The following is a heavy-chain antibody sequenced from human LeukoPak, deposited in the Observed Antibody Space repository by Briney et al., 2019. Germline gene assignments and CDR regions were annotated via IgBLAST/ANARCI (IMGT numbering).Heavy chain of an antibody. CDR1: GFTFSSYA. J-gene: IGHJ4*02. CDR2: ISTSSSYI. CDR3: AKDCGGDCYSHS. D-gene: IGHD2-21*02. Sequence: GGSLRLSCAASGFTFSSYAMHWVRQAPGKGLEWVSFISTSSSYIYYADSVRGRFTISRDNSKNTLYLQMNSLRTEDTAVYYCAKDCGGDCYSHSWGQGTLVTVSS. V-gene: IGHV3-21*01.